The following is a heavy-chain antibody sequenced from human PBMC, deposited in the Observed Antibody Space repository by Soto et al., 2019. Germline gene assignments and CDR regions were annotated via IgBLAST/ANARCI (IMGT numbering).Heavy chain of an antibody. D-gene: IGHD6-19*01. Sequence: QVQLVQSGGEVKKPGASVKVSCKASGDTVTKYGISWVRQAPGQGLEWLGWISFYNGHTNYALKSQNSIPFTTNASTSTAPMELRSLTSDDTAVYYCASATSIAVAGKETWGQGTLVTVSS. V-gene: IGHV1-18*01. CDR1: GDTVTKYG. CDR2: ISFYNGHT. J-gene: IGHJ4*02. CDR3: ASATSIAVAGKET.